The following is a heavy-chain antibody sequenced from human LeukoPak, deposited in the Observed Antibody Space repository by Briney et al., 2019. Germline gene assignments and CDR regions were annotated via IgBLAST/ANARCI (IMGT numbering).Heavy chain of an antibody. CDR3: AKVYDSIVVVPAAIA. CDR1: GFTFISYS. V-gene: IGHV3-23*01. D-gene: IGHD2-2*01. CDR2: ISGSGGST. J-gene: IGHJ5*02. Sequence: WGSLRLSCAASGFTFISYSLSWVRQAPGKGLEGVSAISGSGGSTYHADSVKGRFTTSRDKYKNTLYLQMDRLRAGDTAVYYCAKVYDSIVVVPAAIAWGQGTLVTVSS.